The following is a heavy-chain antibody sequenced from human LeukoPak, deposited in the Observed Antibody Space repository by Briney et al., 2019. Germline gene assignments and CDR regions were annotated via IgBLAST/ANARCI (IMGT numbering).Heavy chain of an antibody. CDR1: GYTFTSYA. V-gene: IGHV1-3*01. D-gene: IGHD3-22*01. CDR2: INAGNGNT. CDR3: AREASYDSSGYGY. Sequence: GASVKVSCKASGYTFTSYAMHWVRQAPGQRLEWMGWINAGNGNTKYSQKLQGRVTMTTDTSTSTAYMELRSLRSDDTAVYYCAREASYDSSGYGYWGQGTLVTVSS. J-gene: IGHJ4*02.